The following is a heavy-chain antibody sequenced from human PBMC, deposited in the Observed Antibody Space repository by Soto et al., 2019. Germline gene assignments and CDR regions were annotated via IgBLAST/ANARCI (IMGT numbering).Heavy chain of an antibody. J-gene: IGHJ6*02. D-gene: IGHD1-26*01. Sequence: EVQLLESGGGLVQPGGSLRLSCAASGFPFSTSAMNWVRQAPGKGLEWVSIISGSSDAAYYAESVKGRFASSRDNSKNTLYRQSNSLRAEDTAVYYCAKYSGSYPVYNGLSLWGQGTTVTV. CDR2: ISGSSDAA. V-gene: IGHV3-23*01. CDR3: AKYSGSYPVYNGLSL. CDR1: GFPFSTSA.